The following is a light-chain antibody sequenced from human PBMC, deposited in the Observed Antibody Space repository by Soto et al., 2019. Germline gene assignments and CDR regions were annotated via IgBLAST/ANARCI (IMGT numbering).Light chain of an antibody. Sequence: AVQVTQTPSSLSASVGDTVTITCRASEDIRFDVAWYQQKSGRAPRLLIHTSSHVQSGVPSRFSGSASGTEFRLPISGLLPDDFAVYYCLQDHSYPWTFGQGTKIEI. V-gene: IGKV1-6*01. CDR2: TSS. J-gene: IGKJ1*01. CDR3: LQDHSYPWT. CDR1: EDIRFD.